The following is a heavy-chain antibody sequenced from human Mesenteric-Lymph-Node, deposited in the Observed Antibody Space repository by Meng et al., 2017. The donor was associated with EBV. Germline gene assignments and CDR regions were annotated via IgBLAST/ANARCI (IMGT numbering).Heavy chain of an antibody. CDR3: SNLPYNY. CDR1: GFTFSSYA. D-gene: IGHD5-24*01. V-gene: IGHV3-23*04. J-gene: IGHJ4*02. CDR2: IGGSDGST. Sequence: VQRVVAGGGLVRPVGALGPACAASGFTFSSYAMSWVRQAPGRGLEWVSTIGGSDGSTYYADSVKGRFTISRDNSGNTVYLQMNSLRAEDTAVYYCSNLPYNYWGQGTLVTVSS.